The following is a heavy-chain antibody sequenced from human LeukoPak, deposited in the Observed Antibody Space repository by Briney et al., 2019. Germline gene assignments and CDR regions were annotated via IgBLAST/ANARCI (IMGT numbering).Heavy chain of an antibody. CDR1: GGSISSYY. D-gene: IGHD1-7*01. Sequence: SETLSLTCTVSGGSISSYYWSWIRQPAGKGLEWIGRIYTSGSTNYNPSLKSRVTMSVDTSKNQFSLKLSSVTAADTAVYYCARDRGMWATGTTNWFDPWGQGTLVTVSS. V-gene: IGHV4-4*07. CDR2: IYTSGST. CDR3: ARDRGMWATGTTNWFDP. J-gene: IGHJ5*02.